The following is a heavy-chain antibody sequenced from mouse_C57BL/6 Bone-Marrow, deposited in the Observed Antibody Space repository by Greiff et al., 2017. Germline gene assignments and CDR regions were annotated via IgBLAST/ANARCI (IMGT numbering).Heavy chain of an antibody. CDR3: ARVHYGSSPYWYFDV. CDR1: GYTFTSYG. V-gene: IGHV1-81*01. J-gene: IGHJ1*03. CDR2: IYPRSGNT. D-gene: IGHD1-1*01. Sequence: VQRVESGAELARPGASVKLSCKASGYTFTSYGISWVKQRTGQGLEWIGEIYPRSGNTYYNEKFKGKATLTADKSSSTAYMELRSLTSEDSAVYFCARVHYGSSPYWYFDVWGTGTTVTVSS.